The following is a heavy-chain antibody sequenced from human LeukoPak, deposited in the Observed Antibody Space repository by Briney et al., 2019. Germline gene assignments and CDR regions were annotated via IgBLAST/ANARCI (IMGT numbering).Heavy chain of an antibody. CDR1: GYTFTGYY. J-gene: IGHJ4*02. CDR2: INPNSSGA. D-gene: IGHD4-23*01. V-gene: IGHV1-2*02. Sequence: ASVKVSCKASGYTFTGYYMHWVRQAPGQGLEWMGWINPNSSGANYAQKFRGRVTMTRDTSISTAYMELSRLRSDDTAVYYCARDGNSNHFDYWGQGTLVTVSS. CDR3: ARDGNSNHFDY.